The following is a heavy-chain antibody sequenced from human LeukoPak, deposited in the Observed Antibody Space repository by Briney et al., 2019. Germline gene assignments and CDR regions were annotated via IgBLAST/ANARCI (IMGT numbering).Heavy chain of an antibody. V-gene: IGHV1-69*06. Sequence: SVKVSCKASGGTFSSYAISWVRQAPGQGLEWMGGIIPIFGTANYAQKFQGRVTITADKSTSTAYMELSSLRSEDTAVYYCARGDFDCTNGVCYNYYYMDVWGKGTTVTVSS. CDR1: GGTFSSYA. D-gene: IGHD2-8*01. J-gene: IGHJ6*03. CDR2: IIPIFGTA. CDR3: ARGDFDCTNGVCYNYYYMDV.